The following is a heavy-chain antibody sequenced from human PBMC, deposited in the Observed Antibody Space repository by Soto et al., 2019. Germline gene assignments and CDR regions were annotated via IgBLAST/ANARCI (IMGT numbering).Heavy chain of an antibody. CDR3: ARDLKIAEDCSSTSCYRYYYYGMDV. D-gene: IGHD2-2*01. V-gene: IGHV1-69*13. CDR2: IIPIFGTA. J-gene: IGHJ6*02. CDR1: GGTFSSYA. Sequence: SVKVSCKASGGTFSSYAISWVRQAPGQGLEWMGGIIPIFGTANYAQKFQGRVTITADESTSTAYMELSSLRSEDTAVYYCARDLKIAEDCSSTSCYRYYYYGMDVWGQGTTVTVSS.